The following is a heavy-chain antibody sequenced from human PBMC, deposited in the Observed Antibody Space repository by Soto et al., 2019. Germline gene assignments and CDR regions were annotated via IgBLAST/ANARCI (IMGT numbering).Heavy chain of an antibody. CDR3: ARDSPYSSSWYDLNWFDP. J-gene: IGHJ5*02. Sequence: EVQLVESGGGLVQPGGSLRLSCAASGFTFSSYSMNWVRQAPGKGLEWVSYISSSSSTIYYADSVKGRFTISRDNAKNSLYLQMNSLRDEDTAVYYRARDSPYSSSWYDLNWFDPWGQGTLVTVSS. CDR2: ISSSSSTI. V-gene: IGHV3-48*02. D-gene: IGHD6-13*01. CDR1: GFTFSSYS.